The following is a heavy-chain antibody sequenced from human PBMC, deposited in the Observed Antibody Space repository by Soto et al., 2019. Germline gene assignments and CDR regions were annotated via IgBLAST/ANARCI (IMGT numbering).Heavy chain of an antibody. CDR2: IYYSGST. Sequence: SETLSLTCTVSGVSISSGGYYWSWIRQHPGKGLEWIGYIYYSGSTYYNPSLKSRVTISVDTSKNQFSLKLSSVTAADTAVYYCARGSRIAARPNYYYGMDVWGQGTTVTVSS. V-gene: IGHV4-31*03. J-gene: IGHJ6*02. CDR3: ARGSRIAARPNYYYGMDV. CDR1: GVSISSGGYY. D-gene: IGHD6-6*01.